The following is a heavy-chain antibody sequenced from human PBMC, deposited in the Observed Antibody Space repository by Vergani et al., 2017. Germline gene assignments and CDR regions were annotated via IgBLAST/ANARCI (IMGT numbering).Heavy chain of an antibody. CDR2: LDPRGGPP. CDR1: GYIFNSYY. J-gene: IGHJ4*02. Sequence: QVQLVQSGAAVKKPGASVKLSCKSSGYIFNSYYIHWVRQAPGQGLEWMGLLDPRGGPPTYAEKFEGRVTLTSDTSTSTFYMERRSLRSDDTAVYYCVRPGDDYRNMITYCLDYWGQGALVSVSS. D-gene: IGHD3-16*01. CDR3: VRPGDDYRNMITYCLDY. V-gene: IGHV1-46*02.